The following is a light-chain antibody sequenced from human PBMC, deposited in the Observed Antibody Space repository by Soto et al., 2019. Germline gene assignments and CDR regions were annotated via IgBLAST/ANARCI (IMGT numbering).Light chain of an antibody. CDR3: QQYKNSPRT. CDR1: QSVSSN. CDR2: GAS. J-gene: IGKJ1*01. V-gene: IGKV3-15*01. Sequence: EIVMTQSPATLSVSPGERATLSCRASQSVSSNLAWHQQKPGQAPRLLIYGASTRATGIPARFSGSGSGTEFTLTISSLQSEDFAVYYCQQYKNSPRTFGQGTKVEIK.